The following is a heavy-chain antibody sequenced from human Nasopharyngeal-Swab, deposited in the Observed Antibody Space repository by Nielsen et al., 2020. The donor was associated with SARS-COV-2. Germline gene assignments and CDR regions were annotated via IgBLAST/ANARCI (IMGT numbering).Heavy chain of an antibody. Sequence: GESLKISCAASGFTFNSHGMHWVRQAPGKGLEWVAVISFDGSKKYYADSVEGRFTISRDNSKTTLYLQMHSLRAEDTAVYYCASGNPYSGSYSFAYWGQGTLVTVSS. D-gene: IGHD1-26*01. J-gene: IGHJ4*02. V-gene: IGHV3-30*03. CDR3: ASGNPYSGSYSFAY. CDR1: GFTFNSHG. CDR2: ISFDGSKK.